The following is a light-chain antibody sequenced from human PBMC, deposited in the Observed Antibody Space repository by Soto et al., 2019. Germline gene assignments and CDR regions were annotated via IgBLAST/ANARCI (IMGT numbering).Light chain of an antibody. CDR1: QSISSW. CDR2: KAS. V-gene: IGKV1-5*03. CDR3: HQYNSYPS. J-gene: IGKJ4*01. Sequence: DIQMTQSPSTLSASVGDRVTITCRASQSISSWLAWYQQKPGKAPKLLIYKASSLESGVPYRFSGSGSGTEFTLTISSLQPDDFATYYYHQYNSYPSFGGGTKVEIK.